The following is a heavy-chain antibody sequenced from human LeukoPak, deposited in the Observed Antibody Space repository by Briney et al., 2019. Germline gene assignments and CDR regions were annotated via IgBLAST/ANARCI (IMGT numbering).Heavy chain of an antibody. CDR1: GFTFSSYE. CDR2: ISSSGSTI. Sequence: GGSLRLSCAASGFTFSSYEMNWVRQAPGKGLEWVSYISSSGSTIYYADSVKGRFTISRDNAKNSLYLQMNSLRAEDTAVYYCARVLVDYDILTGYYRFDPWGQGTLVTVSS. J-gene: IGHJ5*02. CDR3: ARVLVDYDILTGYYRFDP. D-gene: IGHD3-9*01. V-gene: IGHV3-48*03.